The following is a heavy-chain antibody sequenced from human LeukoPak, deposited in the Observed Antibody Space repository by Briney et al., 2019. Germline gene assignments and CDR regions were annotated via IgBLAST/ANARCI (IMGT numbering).Heavy chain of an antibody. CDR1: GGTFSIYA. Sequence: SVTVPYKDSGGTFSIYAISWVGQAPGQGLEGMGGIIPIFGTANYAQKFQGRVTITADKSTSTAYMELSSLRSEDTAVYYCARVNRADSSSWRPNYYYYYMDVWGKGTTVAVSS. V-gene: IGHV1-69*06. D-gene: IGHD6-6*01. CDR3: ARVNRADSSSWRPNYYYYYMDV. CDR2: IIPIFGTA. J-gene: IGHJ6*03.